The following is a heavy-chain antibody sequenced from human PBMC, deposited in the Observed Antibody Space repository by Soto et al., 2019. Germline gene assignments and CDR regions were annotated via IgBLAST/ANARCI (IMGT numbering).Heavy chain of an antibody. V-gene: IGHV3-30*04. CDR2: ISYDGSNK. CDR1: GFSFSSYS. D-gene: IGHD6-13*01. CDR3: ARAPPRGIAAPGTWGSGMDV. J-gene: IGHJ6*02. Sequence: GGSLRLSYAASGFSFSSYSMHWVRQAPGKGLEWVAVISYDGSNKYYADSVKGRFTITRDSSKNTVSLQMNSLRLEDTAVYYCARAPPRGIAAPGTWGSGMDVWGQGTTVTVSS.